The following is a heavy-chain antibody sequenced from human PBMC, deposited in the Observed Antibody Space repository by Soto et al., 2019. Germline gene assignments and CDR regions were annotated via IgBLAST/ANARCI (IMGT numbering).Heavy chain of an antibody. D-gene: IGHD1-26*01. J-gene: IGHJ5*02. Sequence: SVKVSCKASGGTFSSYAISWVRQAPGQGLEWMGGIIPIFGTANYAQKFQGRVTITADESTSTAYMELSSLRSEDTAVYYCARDRLAGATESSSFDPWGQGTLVTVSS. CDR1: GGTFSSYA. V-gene: IGHV1-69*13. CDR3: ARDRLAGATESSSFDP. CDR2: IIPIFGTA.